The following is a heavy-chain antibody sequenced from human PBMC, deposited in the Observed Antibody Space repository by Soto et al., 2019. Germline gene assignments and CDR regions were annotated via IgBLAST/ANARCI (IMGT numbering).Heavy chain of an antibody. CDR3: AKVFSPEGGNYFDH. CDR1: GFTFSSHA. J-gene: IGHJ4*02. Sequence: GGSLRLSCAASGFTFSSHAMDWVRQAPGKGLEWVSAISNSFSDGNTHYADSVKGRFTISRDNDKNTVFLEMNFLRAEDTAVYYCAKVFSPEGGNYFDHWGQGTLVTVPQ. V-gene: IGHV3-23*01. CDR2: ISNSFSDGNT.